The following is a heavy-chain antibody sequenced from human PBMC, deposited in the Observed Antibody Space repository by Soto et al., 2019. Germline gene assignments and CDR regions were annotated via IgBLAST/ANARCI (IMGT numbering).Heavy chain of an antibody. J-gene: IGHJ6*02. CDR3: AREYIVVVPAAIPDYYYGMDV. V-gene: IGHV5-10-1*03. CDR2: IDPSDSYT. CDR1: GYSFTSYW. D-gene: IGHD2-2*02. Sequence: EVQLVQSGAEVKKPGESLRISCKGSGYSFTSYWISWVRQMPGKGLEWMGRIDPSDSYTNYSPSFQGHVTISADKSISTAYLQWSSLKASDTAMYYCAREYIVVVPAAIPDYYYGMDVWGQGTTVTVSS.